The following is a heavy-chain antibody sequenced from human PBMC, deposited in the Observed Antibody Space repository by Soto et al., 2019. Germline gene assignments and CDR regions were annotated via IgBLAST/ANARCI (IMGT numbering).Heavy chain of an antibody. Sequence: AASVKVSCKASGYTFTAYYMYWVRQAPGQGLEWVGRINPKTGDTNYAPEFQGRVTMTRDTSISTAYMELSSLGSDDTAFYYCARGPHFYESGSPSWSTADWGQGTLVTXS. V-gene: IGHV1-2*06. J-gene: IGHJ4*02. CDR2: INPKTGDT. CDR3: ARGPHFYESGSPSWSTAD. CDR1: GYTFTAYY. D-gene: IGHD3-10*01.